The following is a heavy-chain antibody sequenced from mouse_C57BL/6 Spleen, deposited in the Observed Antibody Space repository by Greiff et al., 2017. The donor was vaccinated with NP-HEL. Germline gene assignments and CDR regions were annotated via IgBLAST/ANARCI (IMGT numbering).Heavy chain of an antibody. J-gene: IGHJ2*01. D-gene: IGHD1-1*01. CDR2: INPSNGGT. CDR1: GYTFTSYW. CDR3: ARRGITTVHFDY. V-gene: IGHV1-53*01. Sequence: VQLQQSGAELVKPGASVKLSCKASGYTFTSYWMHWVKQRPGQGLEWIGNINPSNGGTNYNEKFKSKATLTVDKSSSTAYMQLSSLTSEDSAVYYCARRGITTVHFDYWGQGTTLTVSS.